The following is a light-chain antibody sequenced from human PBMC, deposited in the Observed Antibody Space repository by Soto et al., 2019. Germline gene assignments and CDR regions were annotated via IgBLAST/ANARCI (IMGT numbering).Light chain of an antibody. CDR2: LGS. Sequence: DIVMTQSPLSLSVTPGEPASISCRSRQSLLHRNGYNYLDWYLQKPGQSPQLLIYLGSNRSSGVPDRFSGSGSGTDFTLKISRVEAEDVGVYYCMQALQTPLTFGPGTKVDIK. CDR3: MQALQTPLT. CDR1: QSLLHRNGYNY. J-gene: IGKJ3*01. V-gene: IGKV2-28*01.